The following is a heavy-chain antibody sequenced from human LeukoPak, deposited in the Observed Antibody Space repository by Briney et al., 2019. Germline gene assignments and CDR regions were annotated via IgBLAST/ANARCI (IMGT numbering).Heavy chain of an antibody. V-gene: IGHV1-46*01. D-gene: IGHD6-13*01. J-gene: IGHJ4*02. CDR3: AREGVAGTGLDF. CDR2: INPSGGST. Sequence: ASVKVSCKASGYTFTSYYMRWVRQAPGQGLEWMGIINPSGGSTSYAQKFQGRVTMTRDTSTSTVYMELSSLRSEDTAVYYCAREGVAGTGLDFWGQGTLVTVSS. CDR1: GYTFTSYY.